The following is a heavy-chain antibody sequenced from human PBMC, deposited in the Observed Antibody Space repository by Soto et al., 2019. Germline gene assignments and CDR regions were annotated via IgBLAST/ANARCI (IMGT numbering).Heavy chain of an antibody. CDR2: IDPSDSYT. Sequence: GESLKISCKGSGYSFTSYWISWVRQMPGKGLEWMGRIDPSDSYTNYSPSFQGHVTISADKSISTAYLQWSSLKASDTAMYYCASRRRGGYYYYYGMDVWGQGTTVTVSS. CDR1: GYSFTSYW. D-gene: IGHD3-10*01. V-gene: IGHV5-10-1*01. J-gene: IGHJ6*02. CDR3: ASRRRGGYYYYYGMDV.